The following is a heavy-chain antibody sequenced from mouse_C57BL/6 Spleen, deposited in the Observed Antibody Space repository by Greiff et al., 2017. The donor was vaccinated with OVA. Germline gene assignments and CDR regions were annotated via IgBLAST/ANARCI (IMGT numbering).Heavy chain of an antibody. J-gene: IGHJ4*01. CDR3: AREGYYEAMDY. V-gene: IGHV5-6*01. Sequence: EVQGVESGGDLVKPGGSLKLSCAASGFTFSSYGMSWVRQTPDKRLEWVATISSGGSYTYYPDSVKGRFTISRDNAKNTLYLQMSSLKSEDTAMYYCAREGYYEAMDYWGQGTSVTVSS. CDR2: ISSGGSYT. D-gene: IGHD2-4*01. CDR1: GFTFSSYG.